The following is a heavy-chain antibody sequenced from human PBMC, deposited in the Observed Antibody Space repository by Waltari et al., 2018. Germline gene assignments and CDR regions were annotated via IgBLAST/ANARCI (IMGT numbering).Heavy chain of an antibody. Sequence: QVQLVQSGAEVKKPGASVTVSCNVSGYNLFELSLEWVRPAHGKGIEWMGSYGPEDGQKICAQKFQGRVTMTEDSSAGTAFLHLTSLRSEDTAMYYCAMVRDRMGRPRVLNYWGQGTVVTVSS. CDR2: YGPEDGQK. CDR3: AMVRDRMGRPRVLNY. D-gene: IGHD3-10*01. V-gene: IGHV1-24*01. CDR1: GYNLFELS. J-gene: IGHJ4*02.